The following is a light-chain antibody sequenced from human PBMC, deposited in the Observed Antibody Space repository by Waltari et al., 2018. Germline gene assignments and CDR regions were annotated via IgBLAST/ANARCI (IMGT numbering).Light chain of an antibody. Sequence: IKMTQSPLSLSASVGDRVTITCQASHDISDSLNWYQQKPGISPKLLLYDASNLHTGVPARFSGRGSGTDFTFAISSLQPVDVATYFCQKYDFLPTFGPGTKLDIK. CDR1: HDISDS. CDR2: DAS. J-gene: IGKJ2*01. V-gene: IGKV1-33*01. CDR3: QKYDFLPT.